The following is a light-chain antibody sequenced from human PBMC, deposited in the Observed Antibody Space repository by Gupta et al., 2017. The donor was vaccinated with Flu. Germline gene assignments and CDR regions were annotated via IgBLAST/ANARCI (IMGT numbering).Light chain of an antibody. J-gene: IGLJ2*01. Sequence: SITISCTGTSSDVGSYNLVSWYQQHPGKAHKLMIYEVTKRPSGVSDRFSGSKSGNTASLTISGLQAEDEADYYCCSYAGSSTLIFGGGTKLTVL. CDR3: CSYAGSSTLI. CDR1: SSDVGSYNL. CDR2: EVT. V-gene: IGLV2-23*02.